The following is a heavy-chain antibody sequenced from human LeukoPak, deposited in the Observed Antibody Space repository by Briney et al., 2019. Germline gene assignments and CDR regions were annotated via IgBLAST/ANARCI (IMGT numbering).Heavy chain of an antibody. V-gene: IGHV4-39*07. J-gene: IGHJ4*02. CDR3: ARDLDLPRGYDYVWGSYAFFDY. Sequence: PSETLSLTCTVSGGSISSSSYYWGWIRQPPGKGLEWIGSIYYSGSTYYNPSLKSRVTISVDTSKNQFSLKLSSVTAADTAVYYCARDLDLPRGYDYVWGSYAFFDYWGQGTLVTVSS. CDR1: GGSISSSSYY. CDR2: IYYSGST. D-gene: IGHD3-16*01.